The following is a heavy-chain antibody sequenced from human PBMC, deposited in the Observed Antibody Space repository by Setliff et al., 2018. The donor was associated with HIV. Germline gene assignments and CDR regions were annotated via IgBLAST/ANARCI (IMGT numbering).Heavy chain of an antibody. CDR1: GYTFTTYW. CDR3: ARQGANDSSGYSSFDS. CDR2: ISHGDSDT. J-gene: IGHJ4*02. Sequence: GESLKISCKASGYTFTTYWIGWVRQMPGKGLEWIGIISHGDSDTRHSLSVQGQVTISVDKSISTAYLQWSSLKASDTAMYYCARQGANDSSGYSSFDSWGQGTLVTVSS. V-gene: IGHV5-51*01. D-gene: IGHD3-22*01.